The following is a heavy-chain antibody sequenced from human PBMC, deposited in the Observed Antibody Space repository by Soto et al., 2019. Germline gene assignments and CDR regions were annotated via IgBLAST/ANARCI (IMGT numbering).Heavy chain of an antibody. CDR1: GGSIRSIGYY. J-gene: IGHJ4*02. D-gene: IGHD4-17*01. CDR2: IYYSGST. CDR3: ARQFSVYGDYGRYFDF. V-gene: IGHV4-39*01. Sequence: PSATLSLTCTVAGGSIRSIGYYWGWIRQPPGKGLEWIGTIYYSGSTYYNPSLKSRVTISVDTSKNQFSLKLSSVTAADTTVYYCARQFSVYGDYGRYFDFWGQGTLVTVS.